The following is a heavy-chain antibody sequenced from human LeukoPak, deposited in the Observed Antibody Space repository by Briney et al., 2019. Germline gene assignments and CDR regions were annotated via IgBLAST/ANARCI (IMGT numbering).Heavy chain of an antibody. Sequence: PSQTLSLTCTVSGGSISSGGYYWSWIRQHPGKGLEWIGYIYHSGSTYYNPSLKSRVTISVDRSKNQFSLKLSSVTAADTAVYYCARGGWITKHFDLWGRGTLVTVSS. D-gene: IGHD5-12*01. J-gene: IGHJ2*01. V-gene: IGHV4-31*03. CDR2: IYHSGST. CDR1: GGSISSGGYY. CDR3: ARGGWITKHFDL.